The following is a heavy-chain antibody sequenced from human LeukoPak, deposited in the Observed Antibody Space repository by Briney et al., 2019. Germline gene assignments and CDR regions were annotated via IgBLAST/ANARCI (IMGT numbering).Heavy chain of an antibody. CDR2: SYSGGST. D-gene: IGHD1-26*01. CDR1: GVTASSNY. V-gene: IGHV3-53*01. J-gene: IGHJ5*02. Sequence: GGSLRLSCAASGVTASSNYMSWCGQPPGRGLEWVAVSYSGGSTYYAAPAKGRFTISRDNSKNTLYLQMNSLRAEDTAVYYCARPTWGSWGQGTLVTVSS. CDR3: ARPTWGS.